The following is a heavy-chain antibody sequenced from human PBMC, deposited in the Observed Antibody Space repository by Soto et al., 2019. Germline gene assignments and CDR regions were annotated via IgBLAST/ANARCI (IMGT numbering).Heavy chain of an antibody. Sequence: PSETLSLTCTVSGGSISSGGYYWSWIRQHPGKGLEWIGYIYYSGSTYYNPSLKSRVTISVDTSKNQFSLKLSSVTAADTAVYYCATSGEGYCSGGSCYSTTVTTPLYWGQGTLVTVSS. V-gene: IGHV4-31*03. CDR2: IYYSGST. CDR3: ATSGEGYCSGGSCYSTTVTTPLY. J-gene: IGHJ4*02. CDR1: GGSISSGGYY. D-gene: IGHD2-15*01.